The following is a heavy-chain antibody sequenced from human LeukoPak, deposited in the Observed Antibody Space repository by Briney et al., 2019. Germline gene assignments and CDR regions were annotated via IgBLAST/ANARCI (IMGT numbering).Heavy chain of an antibody. J-gene: IGHJ5*02. CDR1: AFTFSKHW. CDR3: ARGSPAYCSGGNCYVDL. Sequence: GGSLRLSCAASAFTFSKHWMHWVRQAPGRGLAWVSRVDSDGGRITYADSVKGRFTISRDNARNTLYLQMRSLRAEDTAVYYCARGSPAYCSGGNCYVDLWGQGTLVTVSS. V-gene: IGHV3-74*01. D-gene: IGHD2-15*01. CDR2: VDSDGGRI.